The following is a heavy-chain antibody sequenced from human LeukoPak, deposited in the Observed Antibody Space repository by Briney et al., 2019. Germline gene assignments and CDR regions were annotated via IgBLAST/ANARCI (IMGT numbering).Heavy chain of an antibody. CDR2: IIPILGIA. V-gene: IGHV1-69*02. J-gene: IGHJ4*02. Sequence: SVKVSCKASGGTFSSYTISWVRQAPGQGLEWMGRIIPILGIANYAQKFQGRVTITADKSTSTAYMELRSLRSDDTAVYYCARNLGPLWFGELFTDYWGQGTLVTVSS. D-gene: IGHD3-10*01. CDR3: ARNLGPLWFGELFTDY. CDR1: GGTFSSYT.